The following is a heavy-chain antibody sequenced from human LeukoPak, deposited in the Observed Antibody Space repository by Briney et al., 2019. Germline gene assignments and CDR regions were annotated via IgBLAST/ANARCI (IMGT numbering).Heavy chain of an antibody. Sequence: GVSLRLSCAASGFTFSSYDMHWVRQTPGKGLEWVSAIGTAGDTYYPGSVKGRFTISRENVKNSLYLQMNSLRAGDTAVYYCAREAVPGSLDYWGQGTLVTVSS. D-gene: IGHD2-2*01. CDR1: GFTFSSYD. V-gene: IGHV3-13*01. CDR3: AREAVPGSLDY. J-gene: IGHJ4*02. CDR2: IGTAGDT.